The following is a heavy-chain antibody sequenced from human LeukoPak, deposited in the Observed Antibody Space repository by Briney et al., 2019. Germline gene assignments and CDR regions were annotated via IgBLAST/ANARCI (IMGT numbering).Heavy chain of an antibody. J-gene: IGHJ6*02. CDR3: ARDQLYGGNSGYYYYYGMDV. D-gene: IGHD4-23*01. Sequence: GGSLRLSCAASGFTVSSNYMSWVRQAPGKGLEWVSVIYRGGSTYYADSVKGRFTISRDNSKNTLYLQMNSLRAEDTAVYYCARDQLYGGNSGYYYYYGMDVWGQGTTVTVSS. CDR2: IYRGGST. CDR1: GFTVSSNY. V-gene: IGHV3-66*02.